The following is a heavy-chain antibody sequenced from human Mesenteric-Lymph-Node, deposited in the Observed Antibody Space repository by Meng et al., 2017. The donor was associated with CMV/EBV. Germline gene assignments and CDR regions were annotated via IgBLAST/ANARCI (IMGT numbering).Heavy chain of an antibody. CDR1: GFTFRSYS. J-gene: IGHJ4*02. V-gene: IGHV3-21*01. CDR3: ARVRFHYDFWSGPSGFDY. CDR2: ISSSSSYI. D-gene: IGHD3-3*01. Sequence: GGSLRLSCAASGFTFRSYSMNWVRQAPGKGLEWVSSISSSSSYIYYADSVKGRFTISRDNAKNSLYLQMNSLRAEDTAVYYCARVRFHYDFWSGPSGFDYWGQGTLVTVSS.